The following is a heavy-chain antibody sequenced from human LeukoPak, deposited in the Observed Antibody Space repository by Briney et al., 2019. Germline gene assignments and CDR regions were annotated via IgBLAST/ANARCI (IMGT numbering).Heavy chain of an antibody. CDR2: ISGSGGST. Sequence: PGGSLRLSCAASGFTFGSYAMSWVRQAPGKGLEWVSAISGSGGSTYYADSVKGRFSISRDNSKNTLYLQMNSLRAEDTAVYYCAKRNYGSGSYVGGLDYWGQGTLVTVSS. CDR3: AKRNYGSGSYVGGLDY. J-gene: IGHJ4*02. D-gene: IGHD3-10*01. CDR1: GFTFGSYA. V-gene: IGHV3-23*01.